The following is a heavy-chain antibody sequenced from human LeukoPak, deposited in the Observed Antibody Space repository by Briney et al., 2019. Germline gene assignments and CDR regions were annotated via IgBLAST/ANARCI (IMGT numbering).Heavy chain of an antibody. Sequence: GGCLRLSCAASGFTVITNDMTCVRQAPGKGREWVSVLYSDGNTKYADSVQGRITISRDNSKTTLYLEMNSLSPDDTAVYYCARGVEPLAANTLAYWGQGTLVTVSS. CDR2: LYSDGNT. J-gene: IGHJ4*02. CDR3: ARGVEPLAANTLAY. V-gene: IGHV3-53*01. D-gene: IGHD1-14*01. CDR1: GFTVITND.